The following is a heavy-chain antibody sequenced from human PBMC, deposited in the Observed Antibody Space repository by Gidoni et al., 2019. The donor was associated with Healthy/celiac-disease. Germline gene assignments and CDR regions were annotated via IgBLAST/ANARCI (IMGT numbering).Heavy chain of an antibody. V-gene: IGHV1-69*02. CDR3: ACPSAGDSSGYWEGEAFDI. CDR1: GGTFRSYT. Sequence: QVQLVQSGAEVKKPGSSVKVSCKASGGTFRSYTIRWVRQAPGQGLEWMGRIIPIRGIANYAQKFQGRVTITADKSTSTAYRELSSLRSEDTAVYYCACPSAGDSSGYWEGEAFDIWGQGTMVTVSS. CDR2: IIPIRGIA. J-gene: IGHJ3*02. D-gene: IGHD3-22*01.